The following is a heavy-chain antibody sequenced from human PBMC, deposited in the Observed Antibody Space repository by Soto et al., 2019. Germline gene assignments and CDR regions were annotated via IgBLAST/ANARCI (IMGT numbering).Heavy chain of an antibody. V-gene: IGHV1-2*04. CDR3: AREDSGRYYAVEWGVDF. CDR1: GYTFTGYY. Sequence: ASVKTSCKASGYTFTGYYMHWMRQAPGQGLEWMGWINPNSGGTNYAQKFQGWVTMTRDTSISTAYMELSRLRSDNTAVYYCAREDSGRYYAVEWGVDFWGQGILVTVCS. D-gene: IGHD1-26*01. J-gene: IGHJ4*02. CDR2: INPNSGGT.